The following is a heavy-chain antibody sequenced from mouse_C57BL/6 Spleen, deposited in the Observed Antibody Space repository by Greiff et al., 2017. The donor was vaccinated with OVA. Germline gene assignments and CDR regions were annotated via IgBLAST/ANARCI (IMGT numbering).Heavy chain of an antibody. J-gene: IGHJ4*01. V-gene: IGHV1-55*01. Sequence: QVQLQQPGAELVKPGASVKMSCKASGYTFTGSWITWVKQRPGQGLEWIGDIYPGSGSTNSNEKFKSKATLTVDTSSSTAYMQLSSLTSEDSAVYYGARRGAYGSSYDAMDYWGQGTSVTVSS. CDR3: ARRGAYGSSYDAMDY. CDR1: GYTFTGSW. CDR2: IYPGSGST. D-gene: IGHD1-1*01.